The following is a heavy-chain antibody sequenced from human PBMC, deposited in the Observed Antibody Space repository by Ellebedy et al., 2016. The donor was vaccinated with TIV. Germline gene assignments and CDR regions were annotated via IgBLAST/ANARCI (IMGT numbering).Heavy chain of an antibody. Sequence: PGGSLRLSCAASGFTFHPYAIPWVRQAPGKGLEWVSGIIWNSGSIGYADSVKGRFTISRDNANNPLYLQMNSLRAEDTALYYCAKDIKTRPIMPYQQRLVANYYYYGMDVWGQGTTVSVSS. CDR2: IIWNSGSI. CDR3: AKDIKTRPIMPYQQRLVANYYYYGMDV. J-gene: IGHJ6*02. CDR1: GFTFHPYA. D-gene: IGHD6-13*01. V-gene: IGHV3-9*01.